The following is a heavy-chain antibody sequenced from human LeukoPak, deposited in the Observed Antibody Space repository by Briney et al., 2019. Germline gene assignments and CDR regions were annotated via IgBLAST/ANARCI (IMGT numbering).Heavy chain of an antibody. V-gene: IGHV3-11*06. J-gene: IGHJ6*04. Sequence: GGPLDSSGAAPGFTSSDYSMSWIRQAPGKGLEWVSYISSSSSYTNYADSVKGRFTISRDNAKNSLYLQMNSLRAEDTAVYYCASSQGGMDVWGKGTTVTVSS. CDR1: GFTSSDYS. CDR3: ASSQGGMDV. CDR2: ISSSSSYT.